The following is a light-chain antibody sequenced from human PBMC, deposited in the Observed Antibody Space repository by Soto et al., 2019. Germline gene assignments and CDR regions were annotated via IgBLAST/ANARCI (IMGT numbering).Light chain of an antibody. J-gene: IGKJ4*01. Sequence: EIVMTQSPATLSVSPGERATLSCRASQSVSSNLAWYQQKPGQAPRVLIYDASTRATGIPARFSGSGSGTEFTLTISSLQSEDFAVYYCQQYNNWPLTFGGGTKVEIK. CDR1: QSVSSN. CDR3: QQYNNWPLT. CDR2: DAS. V-gene: IGKV3-15*01.